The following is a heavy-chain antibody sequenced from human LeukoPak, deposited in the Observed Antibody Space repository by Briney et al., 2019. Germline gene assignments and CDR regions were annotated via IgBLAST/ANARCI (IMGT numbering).Heavy chain of an antibody. CDR1: GFTFSSYW. J-gene: IGHJ4*02. Sequence: PGGSLRLSCAASGFTFSSYWMSWVRQAPGKGLEWVANIKQDGSEKYYVDSVKGRFTISRDNAKNSLYLQMNSLRAEDTAVYYCARDLGERSGPFDYWGQGTLVTVSS. V-gene: IGHV3-7*01. CDR3: ARDLGERSGPFDY. CDR2: IKQDGSEK. D-gene: IGHD3-16*01.